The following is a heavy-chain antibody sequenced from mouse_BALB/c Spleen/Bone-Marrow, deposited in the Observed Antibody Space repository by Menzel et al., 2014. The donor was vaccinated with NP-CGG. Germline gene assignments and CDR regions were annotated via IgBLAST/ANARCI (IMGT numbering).Heavy chain of an antibody. CDR3: ARAEGKLLRLLFGN. CDR2: ISSGGSYT. CDR1: GFTFSSYD. J-gene: IGHJ3*01. D-gene: IGHD1-2*01. Sequence: EVKVVESGGGLVKPGGSLKLSCAASGFTFSSYDMSWVRQSPEKRLEWVAEISSGGSYTYYPENVTGRFTISRDNAKNTLYLEMSSLRSEDRAMYYCARAEGKLLRLLFGNWGQGTLVTVSA. V-gene: IGHV5-9-4*01.